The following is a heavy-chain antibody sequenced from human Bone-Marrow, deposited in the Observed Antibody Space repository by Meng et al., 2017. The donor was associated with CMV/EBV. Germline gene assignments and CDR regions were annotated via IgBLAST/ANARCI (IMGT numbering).Heavy chain of an antibody. D-gene: IGHD3-22*01. CDR2: IKQDGSEK. Sequence: GESLKISCAASGFTFSSYWMSWVRQAPGKGLEWVANIKQDGSEKYYVDSVKGRFTISRDNAKNSLYLQMNSLRAEDTAVYYCARDSSGYLALFAYWGQGPRVTCSS. CDR3: ARDSSGYLALFAY. V-gene: IGHV3-7*01. CDR1: GFTFSSYW. J-gene: IGHJ4*02.